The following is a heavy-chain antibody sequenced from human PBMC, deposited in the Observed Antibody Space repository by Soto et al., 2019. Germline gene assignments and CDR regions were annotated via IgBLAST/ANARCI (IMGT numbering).Heavy chain of an antibody. Sequence: SVKVSCKASGGTFSSYAISWVRQAPGQGLEWMGGIIPIFGTANYAQKFQGRVTITADESTSTAYMELSSLRSEDTAVYYCARDLGYYYDSSGRNGDYWGQGTLVTVSS. V-gene: IGHV1-69*13. J-gene: IGHJ4*02. CDR3: ARDLGYYYDSSGRNGDY. D-gene: IGHD3-22*01. CDR2: IIPIFGTA. CDR1: GGTFSSYA.